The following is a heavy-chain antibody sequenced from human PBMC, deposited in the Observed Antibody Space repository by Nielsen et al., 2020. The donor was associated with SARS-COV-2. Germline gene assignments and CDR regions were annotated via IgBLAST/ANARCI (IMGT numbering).Heavy chain of an antibody. Sequence: GESLKISCAASGSTFSSYGMHWVRQAPGKGLEWVAVIWYDGSNKYYADSVKGRFTISRDNSKNTLYLQMNSLRAEDTAVYYCARDRGIAAAGTDYWGQGTLVTVSS. CDR3: ARDRGIAAAGTDY. J-gene: IGHJ4*02. CDR2: IWYDGSNK. D-gene: IGHD6-13*01. CDR1: GSTFSSYG. V-gene: IGHV3-33*08.